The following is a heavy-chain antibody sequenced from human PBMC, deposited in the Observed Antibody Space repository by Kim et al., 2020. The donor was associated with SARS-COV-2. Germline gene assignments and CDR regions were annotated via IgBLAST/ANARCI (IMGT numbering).Heavy chain of an antibody. D-gene: IGHD3-10*01. Sequence: SRVTISVDTSKNQFSLKLGSVTAADTAVYYCARGGVTMVRGVIMGDWFDPWGQGTLVTVSS. J-gene: IGHJ5*02. V-gene: IGHV4-59*09. CDR3: ARGGVTMVRGVIMGDWFDP.